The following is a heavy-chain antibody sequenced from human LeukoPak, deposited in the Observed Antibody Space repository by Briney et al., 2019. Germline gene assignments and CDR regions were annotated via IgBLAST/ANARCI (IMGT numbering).Heavy chain of an antibody. J-gene: IGHJ3*02. V-gene: IGHV1-2*06. CDR3: ALDLYQNDAFDI. D-gene: IGHD2-2*01. CDR2: INPNSGGT. Sequence: ASVKVSCKASGYTFTCYYMHWVRQAPGQGLEWMGRINPNSGGTNYAQKFQGRVTMTRDTSISTAYMELSRLRPDDTAVYYCALDLYQNDAFDIWGQGTMVTVSS. CDR1: GYTFTCYY.